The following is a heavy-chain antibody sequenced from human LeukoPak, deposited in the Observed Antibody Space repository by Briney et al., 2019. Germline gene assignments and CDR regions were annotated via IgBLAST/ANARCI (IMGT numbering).Heavy chain of an antibody. V-gene: IGHV4-59*01. J-gene: IGHJ4*02. CDR3: ERDGGLQSHFDY. CDR1: GDSFNEYC. CDR2: IYHNGNS. Sequence: SETLSLTCSVFGDSFNEYCWTWVRQPPGKGLQWIGYIYHNGNSNYNPSLKGRLTISVDTAKNQFSLKLTSVTAADTAVYYCERDGGLQSHFDYWGQGALVTVSS. D-gene: IGHD5-24*01.